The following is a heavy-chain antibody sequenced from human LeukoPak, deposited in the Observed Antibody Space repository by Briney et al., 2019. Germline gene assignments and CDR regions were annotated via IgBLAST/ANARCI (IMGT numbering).Heavy chain of an antibody. V-gene: IGHV3-30*04. CDR3: ARNDYGDYYFDY. CDR2: TSYDGSNK. Sequence: GGSLRLSCAAAGFTFSSHAMHWVRQAPGKGLEWVAVTSYDGSNKYYADSVKGRFTISRDNSKNTLYLQMNSLRAEDTAVYYCARNDYGDYYFDYWGQGTLVTVSS. J-gene: IGHJ4*02. CDR1: GFTFSSHA. D-gene: IGHD4-17*01.